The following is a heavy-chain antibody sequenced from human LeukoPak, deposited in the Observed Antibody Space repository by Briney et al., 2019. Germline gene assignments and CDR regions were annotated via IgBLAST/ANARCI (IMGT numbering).Heavy chain of an antibody. Sequence: PGGSLRLSCAASGFTFSSYTMNWVRQAPGKGLEWVSSISSTSGYTYYADSVKGRFTNSRDNAKRSLELHMSSLRVEDTAVYYCATTHHYYDSSGFYYSSDAFDIWGQGQWSPSLQ. V-gene: IGHV3-21*01. J-gene: IGHJ3*02. D-gene: IGHD3-22*01. CDR1: GFTFSSYT. CDR3: ATTHHYYDSSGFYYSSDAFDI. CDR2: ISSTSGYT.